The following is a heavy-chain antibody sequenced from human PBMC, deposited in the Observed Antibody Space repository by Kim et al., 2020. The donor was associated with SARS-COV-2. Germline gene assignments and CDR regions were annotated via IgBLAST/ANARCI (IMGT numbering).Heavy chain of an antibody. CDR3: AKDKVGWELYYFDY. CDR2: ISWNSGSI. D-gene: IGHD1-26*01. V-gene: IGHV3-9*01. CDR1: GFTFDDYA. Sequence: GGSLRLSCADSGFTFDDYAMHWVRQAPGKGLEWVSGISWNSGSIGYADSVKGRFTISRDNAKNSLYLQMNSLRAEDTALYYCAKDKVGWELYYFDYWGQGTLVTVSS. J-gene: IGHJ4*02.